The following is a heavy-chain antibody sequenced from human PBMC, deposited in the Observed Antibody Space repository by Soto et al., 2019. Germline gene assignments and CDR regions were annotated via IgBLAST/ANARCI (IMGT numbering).Heavy chain of an antibody. D-gene: IGHD1-26*01. J-gene: IGHJ3*01. V-gene: IGHV3-23*01. CDR1: GFGCSSDV. CDR2: IFGSGRTT. Sequence: GGAVRLSCAASGFGCSSDVMNWVRQAPGKGLEWVASIFGSGRTTYYADSVKGRFNISRDNSKNTLYLQLNSLRVEDTALYYCAKSQSGSFFAAFDLWGQGTMVTVSS. CDR3: AKSQSGSFFAAFDL.